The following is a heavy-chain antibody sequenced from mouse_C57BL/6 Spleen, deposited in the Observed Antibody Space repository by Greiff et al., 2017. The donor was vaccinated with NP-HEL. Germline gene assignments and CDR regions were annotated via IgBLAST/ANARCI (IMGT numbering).Heavy chain of an antibody. CDR1: GFTFTDYY. V-gene: IGHV7-3*01. CDR2: IRNKANGYTT. D-gene: IGHD2-3*01. CDR3: ARSFYDGYCPYAMDY. Sequence: DVQLVESGGGLVQPGGSLSLSCAASGFTFTDYYMSWVRQPPGKALEWLGFIRNKANGYTTEYSASVKGRFTISSDNSQSILYLQMNALRAEDSATYYCARSFYDGYCPYAMDYWGQGTSVTVSS. J-gene: IGHJ4*01.